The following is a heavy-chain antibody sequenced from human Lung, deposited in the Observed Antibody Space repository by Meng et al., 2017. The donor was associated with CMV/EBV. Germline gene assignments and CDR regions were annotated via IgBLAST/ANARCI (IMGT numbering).Heavy chain of an antibody. V-gene: IGHV3-74*01. J-gene: IGHJ4*02. Sequence: GGSLRLSCAASGFTFSSYWMHWVRQAPGKGLVWVSRINSDGSSTSYADSVKGRFTISRDNAKNTLYLQMNSLRAEDTAVYYCARAADLYDYYDSSGYYGDWGQGTLVTVSS. CDR3: ARAADLYDYYDSSGYYGD. D-gene: IGHD3-22*01. CDR1: GFTFSSYW. CDR2: INSDGSST.